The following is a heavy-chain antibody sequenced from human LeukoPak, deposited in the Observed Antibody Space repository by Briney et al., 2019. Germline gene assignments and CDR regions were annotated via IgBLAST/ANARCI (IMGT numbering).Heavy chain of an antibody. V-gene: IGHV3-23*01. CDR1: GFTFNTYA. D-gene: IGHD1-26*01. J-gene: IGHJ4*02. CDR3: AKLELRANFDY. Sequence: GSLRLSCAASGFTFNTYAMSWVRQAPGKGLEWVSAISGSGGGTYYADSVKGRFTISRDNSKNTLYLQVNGLRADDTAVYYCAKLELRANFDYWGQGTLVTVSS. CDR2: ISGSGGGT.